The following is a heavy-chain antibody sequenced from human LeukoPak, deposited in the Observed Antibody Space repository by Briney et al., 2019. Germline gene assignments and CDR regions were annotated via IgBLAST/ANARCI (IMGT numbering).Heavy chain of an antibody. V-gene: IGHV3-30*02. J-gene: IGHJ6*03. CDR2: IRYDGSNK. Sequence: TGGSLRLSCAASGFTFSSYGMHWVRQAPGKGLEWVAFIRYDGSNKYYADSVKGRFTISRDNSKNTLYLQMNSLRAEDTAVYYCAKERLESGSYTNMYYYYYMDVWGKGTTVTISS. CDR1: GFTFSSYG. D-gene: IGHD1-26*01. CDR3: AKERLESGSYTNMYYYYYMDV.